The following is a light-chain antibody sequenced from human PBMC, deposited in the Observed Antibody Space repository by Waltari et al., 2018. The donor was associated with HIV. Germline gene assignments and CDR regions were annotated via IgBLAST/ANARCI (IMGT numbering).Light chain of an antibody. Sequence: DIQMTQSPSPLSASVGDSVSITCRASQTVSNKVNWYQQKPGKAPQLLIYDASTLQSRVPSRFRGGGSGTYFTLTITSLQPGDFATYFRQQSYSSPLTFGPGTKLDIK. V-gene: IGKV1-39*01. CDR1: QTVSNK. CDR2: DAS. CDR3: QQSYSSPLT. J-gene: IGKJ3*01.